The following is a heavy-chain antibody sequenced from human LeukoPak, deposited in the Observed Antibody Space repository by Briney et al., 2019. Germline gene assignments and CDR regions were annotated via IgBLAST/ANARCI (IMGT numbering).Heavy chain of an antibody. J-gene: IGHJ6*02. Sequence: GGSLRLSCAASGFTFSSYWMSWVRQAPGKGLEWVANIKQDGSEKYYVDSVKGRFTISRDNAKNSLYLQMNSLRAEDTAAYYCARERWHCRVNCYSVYYYALDVWGQGTTVTVSS. CDR3: ARERWHCRVNCYSVYYYALDV. V-gene: IGHV3-7*03. D-gene: IGHD2-15*01. CDR2: IKQDGSEK. CDR1: GFTFSSYW.